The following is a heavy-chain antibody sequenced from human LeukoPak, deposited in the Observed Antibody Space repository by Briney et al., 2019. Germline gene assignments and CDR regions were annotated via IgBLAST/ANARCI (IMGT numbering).Heavy chain of an antibody. CDR1: GFTFSSYA. V-gene: IGHV3-7*01. Sequence: GGSLRLSCAASGFTFSSYAMSWDRQAPGKGLEWVANINQDGSVKYYMDSVKGRFTISRDNSKNTLYLQMNSLRAEDTAVYYCATNYDSSGYPFDYWGQGTLVTVSS. D-gene: IGHD3-22*01. CDR2: INQDGSVK. CDR3: ATNYDSSGYPFDY. J-gene: IGHJ4*02.